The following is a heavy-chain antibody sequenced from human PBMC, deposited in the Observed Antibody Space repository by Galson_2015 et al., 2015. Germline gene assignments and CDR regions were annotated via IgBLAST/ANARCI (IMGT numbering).Heavy chain of an antibody. CDR2: IIPIFGTA. CDR1: GDTFSIYS. CDR3: ARGSGYYCGSATHDYYYVDV. V-gene: IGHV1-69*13. Sequence: SVKVSCKASGDTFSIYSLSWVRQAPGQGLEWMGGIIPIFGTANYAQQFQGRVTITADESTSTAYMELSSLRSEDTAVFFCARGSGYYCGSATHDYYYVDVWGKGTTVTVSS. J-gene: IGHJ6*03. D-gene: IGHD2/OR15-2a*01.